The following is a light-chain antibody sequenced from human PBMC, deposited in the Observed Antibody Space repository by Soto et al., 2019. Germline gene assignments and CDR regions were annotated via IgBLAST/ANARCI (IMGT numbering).Light chain of an antibody. Sequence: EIVLTQSPGSLSLSPGERATLSCRASQSVSNNYLAWYQQKPGQAPRLLIYGASSRATGIPDRFSGSGSGTDFTLTISRLEPEDFAVYHCQQYGRSPLTFGGGTKVEIK. CDR2: GAS. CDR1: QSVSNNY. CDR3: QQYGRSPLT. J-gene: IGKJ4*01. V-gene: IGKV3-20*01.